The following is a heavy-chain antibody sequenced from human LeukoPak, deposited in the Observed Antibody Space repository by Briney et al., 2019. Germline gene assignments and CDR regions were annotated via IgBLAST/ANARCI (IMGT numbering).Heavy chain of an antibody. CDR2: ISSNGGST. CDR1: GFTFSNYA. CDR3: ARVGCSSTSCTIPDY. D-gene: IGHD2-2*01. V-gene: IGHV3-64*01. Sequence: GGSLRLSCAASGFTFSNYAMYWVRQAPGKGLEYVSAISSNGGSTYYANSVKGRFTISRDNAKNTLYLQMNSLRAEDTAVYYCARVGCSSTSCTIPDYWGQGTLVTVSS. J-gene: IGHJ4*02.